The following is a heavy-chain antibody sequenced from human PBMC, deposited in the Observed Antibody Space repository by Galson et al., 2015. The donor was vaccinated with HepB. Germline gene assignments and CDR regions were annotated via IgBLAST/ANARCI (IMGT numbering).Heavy chain of an antibody. CDR1: GGSISSSNYY. V-gene: IGHV4-61*05. D-gene: IGHD6-19*01. J-gene: IGHJ4*02. Sequence: LSLTCTVSGGSISSSNYYWGWIRQPPGKGLEWIGYVFYGGSSNYNPSLKSRVTISVDTSQNRFSLNLTSVTAADTAVYYCAISGYSSGWYQRFDFWGQGTLVAVSS. CDR3: AISGYSSGWYQRFDF. CDR2: VFYGGSS.